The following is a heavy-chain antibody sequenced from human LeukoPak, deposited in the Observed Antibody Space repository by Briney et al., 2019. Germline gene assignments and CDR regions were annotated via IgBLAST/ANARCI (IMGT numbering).Heavy chain of an antibody. D-gene: IGHD3-16*02. Sequence: ASVKVSCKASGGTFSSYAISWVRQAPGQGLEWMGRIIPILGIANYAQKFQGRVTITADKSTSTAYMELSSLRSEDTAVYYCALTFGGVIVPYYYFDHWGQGTLVTVSS. CDR2: IIPILGIA. J-gene: IGHJ4*02. V-gene: IGHV1-69*04. CDR3: ALTFGGVIVPYYYFDH. CDR1: GGTFSSYA.